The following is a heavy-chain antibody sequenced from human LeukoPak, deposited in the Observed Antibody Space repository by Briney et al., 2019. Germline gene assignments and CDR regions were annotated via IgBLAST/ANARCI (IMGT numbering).Heavy chain of an antibody. J-gene: IGHJ4*02. D-gene: IGHD3-10*01. CDR2: IYSGGST. CDR1: ELSVGSNY. V-gene: IGHV3-66*01. Sequence: GGSLRLSCAASELSVGSNYMTWVRQAPGKGLEWVSLIYSGGSTYYADSVKGRFTISRDNSKNTLYLQMNSLRAEDTAVYYCARSSLPGITMVRGPFDYWGQGTLVTVSS. CDR3: ARSSLPGITMVRGPFDY.